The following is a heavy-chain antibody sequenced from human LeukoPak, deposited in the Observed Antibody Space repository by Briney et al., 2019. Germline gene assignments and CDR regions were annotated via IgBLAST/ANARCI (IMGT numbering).Heavy chain of an antibody. CDR1: GGTFSSYA. CDR3: ARIMDIVVVPAAMHYPDY. CDR2: IIPIFGIA. Sequence: EASVKVSCKASGGTFSSYAISWVRQAPGQGLEWMGRIIPIFGIANYAQKFQGRVTITADKSTSTAYMELSSLRSEDTAVYYCARIMDIVVVPAAMHYPDYWGQGTLVTVS. V-gene: IGHV1-69*04. J-gene: IGHJ4*02. D-gene: IGHD2-2*03.